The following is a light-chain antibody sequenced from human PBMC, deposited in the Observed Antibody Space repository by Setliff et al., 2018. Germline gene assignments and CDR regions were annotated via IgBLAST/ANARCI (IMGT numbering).Light chain of an antibody. Sequence: SYELTQPPSLSVSPGQTASITCSGDKLGDKYVSWYQHKPGQSPVVVMYQDNKRPSGIPERFSGSTSRNTATLTISGTQAMDEADYYCQAWDSSTYVFGTGTKGTVL. CDR2: QDN. J-gene: IGLJ1*01. CDR1: KLGDKY. V-gene: IGLV3-1*01. CDR3: QAWDSSTYV.